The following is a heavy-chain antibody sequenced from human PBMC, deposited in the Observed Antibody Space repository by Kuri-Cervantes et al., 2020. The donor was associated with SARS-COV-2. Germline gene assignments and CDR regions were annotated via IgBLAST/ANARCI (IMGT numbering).Heavy chain of an antibody. CDR1: GFTFSSYS. CDR2: ISSSSSTI. Sequence: GGSLRLSCAASGFTFSSYSMNWVRQAPGKGLERVSYISSSSSTIYYADSVKGRFTIPRDNAKNSLYLQMNSLRAEDTAVYYCARDVVHDFWSGYENWFDPWGQGTLVTVSS. CDR3: ARDVVHDFWSGYENWFDP. D-gene: IGHD3-3*01. J-gene: IGHJ5*02. V-gene: IGHV3-48*01.